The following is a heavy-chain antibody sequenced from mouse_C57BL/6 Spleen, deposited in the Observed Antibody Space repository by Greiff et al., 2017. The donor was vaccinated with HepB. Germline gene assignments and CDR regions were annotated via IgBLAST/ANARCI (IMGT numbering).Heavy chain of an antibody. J-gene: IGHJ1*03. Sequence: VQLQQPGTELVKPGASVKLSCKASGYTFTSYWMHWVKQRPGQGLEWIGNINPSNGGTNYNEKFKSKATLTVDKSYSTAYMQLSSLTSEDSAVYYCARSETGYYYGSSYGYFDVWGTGTTVTVSS. CDR1: GYTFTSYW. D-gene: IGHD1-1*01. CDR2: INPSNGGT. V-gene: IGHV1-53*01. CDR3: ARSETGYYYGSSYGYFDV.